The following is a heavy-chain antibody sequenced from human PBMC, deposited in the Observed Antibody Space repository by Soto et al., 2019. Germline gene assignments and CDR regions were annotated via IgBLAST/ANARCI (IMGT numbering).Heavy chain of an antibody. CDR3: ANKDYDSSEYYYYGMDV. CDR2: IIPILGIA. D-gene: IGHD3-22*01. V-gene: IGHV1-69*02. Sequence: QVQLVQSGAEVKKPGSSVKVSCKASGGTFSSYIISWERQAPGQGLEWMGRIIPILGIANYAQKFQGRVTITADKSTSTAYMELSSLRSEDTAVYYCANKDYDSSEYYYYGMDVWGQGTTVTVSS. CDR1: GGTFSSYI. J-gene: IGHJ6*02.